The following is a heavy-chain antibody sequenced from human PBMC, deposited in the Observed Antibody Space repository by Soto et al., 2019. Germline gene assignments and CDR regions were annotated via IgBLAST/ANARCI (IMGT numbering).Heavy chain of an antibody. CDR2: IFYSGST. D-gene: IGHD3-22*01. V-gene: IGHV4-31*03. J-gene: IGHJ3*02. CDR1: GGSISSGGYY. CDR3: ARESYYDSSGYYARHDAFDI. Sequence: SETLSLTCTVSGGSISSGGYYWSWIRQHPGKGLEWIGYIFYSGSTYYNPSLKSRVAISVDTSKNQFSVKLSSVTAADTAVYYCARESYYDSSGYYARHDAFDIWGQGTMVS.